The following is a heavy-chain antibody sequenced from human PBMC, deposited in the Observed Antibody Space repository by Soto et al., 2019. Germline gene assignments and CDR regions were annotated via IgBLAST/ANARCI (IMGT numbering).Heavy chain of an antibody. CDR2: IYYSGST. V-gene: IGHV4-31*03. CDR3: ARVKMDCSSTSCYPSLFDY. D-gene: IGHD2-2*01. CDR1: GGSISSGGYY. Sequence: SETLSLTCTVSGGSISSGGYYWSWIRQHPGKGLEWIGYIYYSGSTYYNPSLKSRVTISVDTSKNQFSLKLSSVTAADTAVYYCARVKMDCSSTSCYPSLFDYWGQGXLVTVYS. J-gene: IGHJ4*02.